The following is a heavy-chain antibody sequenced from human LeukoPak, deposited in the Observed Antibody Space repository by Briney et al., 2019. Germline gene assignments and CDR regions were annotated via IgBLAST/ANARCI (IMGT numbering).Heavy chain of an antibody. J-gene: IGHJ3*02. CDR2: IWYDGSNK. V-gene: IGHV3-33*01. CDR3: ARDEQWLGAAFDI. CDR1: GFTFSSYG. Sequence: GGSLRLSCAASGFTFSSYGMHWVRQAPGKGLEWVAVIWYDGSNKYYADSVKGRFTISRDNSKNTLYLQMNSLRAEDTAVYYCARDEQWLGAAFDIWGQGTMVTVSS. D-gene: IGHD6-19*01.